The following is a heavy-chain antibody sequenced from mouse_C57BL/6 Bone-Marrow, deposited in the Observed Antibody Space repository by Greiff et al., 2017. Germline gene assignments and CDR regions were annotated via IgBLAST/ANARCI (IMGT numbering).Heavy chain of an antibody. CDR1: GFTFSDYG. CDR2: ISSGSSTI. V-gene: IGHV5-17*01. CDR3: ARPKLYPGWYFDV. J-gene: IGHJ1*03. Sequence: EVKLVESGGGLVKPGGSLKLSCAASGFTFSDYGMHWVRQAPEKGLEWVAYISSGSSTIYYADTVKGRFTISRDNAKNTLFLQMTSLRSEDTAMYYCARPKLYPGWYFDVWGTGTTVTVSS.